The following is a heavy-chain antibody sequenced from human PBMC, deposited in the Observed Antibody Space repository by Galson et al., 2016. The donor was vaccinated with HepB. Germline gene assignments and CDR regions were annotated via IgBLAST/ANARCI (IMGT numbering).Heavy chain of an antibody. D-gene: IGHD3-10*01. CDR2: TYYRSRWYN. Sequence: CAISGDSVSSYSGAWDWLRQSPSRGLEWLGRTYYRSRWYNDYAGSVKGRITIEADTSKNLFSLQLTSVTVADTAVYYCARDSGSGRHFFDSWGQGTLVSVSS. CDR1: GDSVSSYSGA. CDR3: ARDSGSGRHFFDS. V-gene: IGHV6-1*01. J-gene: IGHJ4*02.